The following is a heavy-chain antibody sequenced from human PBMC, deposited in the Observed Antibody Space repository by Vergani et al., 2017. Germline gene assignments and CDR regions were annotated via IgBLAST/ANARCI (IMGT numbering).Heavy chain of an antibody. CDR2: INTNTGNP. V-gene: IGHV7-4-1*02. Sequence: QVQLVQSGAEVKKPGASVKVSCKASGYTFTSYGISWVRQAPGQGLEWMGWINTNTGNPAYAQGFRGRFVFSLDTSVNTAYLQINNLKSDDTAVYYCAKERFGGELSAFDPWGRGTLVSVSS. CDR1: GYTFTSYG. J-gene: IGHJ5*02. D-gene: IGHD3-10*01. CDR3: AKERFGGELSAFDP.